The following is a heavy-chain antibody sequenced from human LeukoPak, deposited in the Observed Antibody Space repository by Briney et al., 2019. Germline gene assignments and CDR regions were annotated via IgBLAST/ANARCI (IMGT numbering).Heavy chain of an antibody. J-gene: IGHJ3*02. CDR1: GGSISSYY. D-gene: IGHD3-10*01. CDR3: ARDPPELAAFDI. CDR2: IYYSGST. V-gene: IGHV4-59*01. Sequence: SETLSLTCTVSGGSISSYYWSWIRQPPGKGLEWIGYIYYSGSTNYNPSLKSRVTISVDASKNQLSLKLSSVTAADTAVYYCARDPPELAAFDIWGQGTMVTVSS.